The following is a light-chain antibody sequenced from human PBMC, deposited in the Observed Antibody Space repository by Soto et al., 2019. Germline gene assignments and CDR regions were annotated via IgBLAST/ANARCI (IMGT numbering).Light chain of an antibody. CDR2: AAS. Sequence: DIQMTQSPSSLSASVGGSVTITCRASQSIGTYLNWYQQESGRAPKLLICAASSLQSGVPSRFSGSGSGVNFTLSVSNLQPGVFATYYCQQTFSVPPTFGGGTKVDLK. V-gene: IGKV1-39*01. J-gene: IGKJ4*01. CDR1: QSIGTY. CDR3: QQTFSVPPT.